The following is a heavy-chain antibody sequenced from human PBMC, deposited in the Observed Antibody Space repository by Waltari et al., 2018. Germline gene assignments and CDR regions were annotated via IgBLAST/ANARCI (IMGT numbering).Heavy chain of an antibody. CDR2: VRNKAKHYAT. CDR3: ATITTPSDH. D-gene: IGHD4-4*01. J-gene: IGHJ4*02. Sequence: DVFLVESGGGLVQPGGTLKISCDASGFRLSDFAMHWVRQPSGKGLEWVGLVRNKAKHYATAYGESVRGRFTISRDDSKNTAFLQMNSLEPDDTAVYYCATITTPSDHWGQGTLVVVSS. V-gene: IGHV3-73*01. CDR1: GFRLSDFA.